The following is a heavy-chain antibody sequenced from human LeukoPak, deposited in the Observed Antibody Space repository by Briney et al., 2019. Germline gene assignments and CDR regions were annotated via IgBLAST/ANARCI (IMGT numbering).Heavy chain of an antibody. CDR2: INPIDSDT. CDR3: ARQRAPGLIDF. V-gene: IGHV5-51*01. J-gene: IGHJ4*02. Sequence: PGESLKISCKGSGYSFTSYWIGWVRQMPGEGLEWMGIINPIDSDTRYNPSFQGRVIFSVEKSTSTVYLQWSSLETSDTAMYYCARQRAPGLIDFWGQGTLVTVSS. CDR1: GYSFTSYW. D-gene: IGHD1-14*01.